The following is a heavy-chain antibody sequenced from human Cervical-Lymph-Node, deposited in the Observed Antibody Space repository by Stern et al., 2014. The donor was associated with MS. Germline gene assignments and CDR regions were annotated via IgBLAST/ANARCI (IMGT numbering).Heavy chain of an antibody. CDR3: ARGQQVDFWSGYYRDVGKCDY. CDR1: GYTFTSYD. V-gene: IGHV1-8*01. J-gene: IGHJ4*02. CDR2: MNPNSGNT. Sequence: QVQLVESGAEVKKPGASVKVSCKASGYTFTSYDINWVRQATGQGLEWMGWMNPNSGNTGYAQKFQGRVTMTRNTSISTAYMELSSLRSEDTAVYYCARGQQVDFWSGYYRDVGKCDYWGQGTLVTVSS. D-gene: IGHD3-3*01.